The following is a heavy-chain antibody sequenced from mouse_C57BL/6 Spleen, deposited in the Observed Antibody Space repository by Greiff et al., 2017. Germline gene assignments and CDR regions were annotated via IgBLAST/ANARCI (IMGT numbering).Heavy chain of an antibody. Sequence: EVQLQESGPGLVKPSQSLSLTCSVTGYSITSGYYWNWIRQFPGNKLEWMGYISYDGSNNYNPSLKNRISITRDTSKNQFFLKLNSVTTEDTATYYCASLYDGYPYYFDYWGQGTTLTVSS. D-gene: IGHD2-3*01. CDR2: ISYDGSN. V-gene: IGHV3-6*01. J-gene: IGHJ2*01. CDR1: GYSITSGYY. CDR3: ASLYDGYPYYFDY.